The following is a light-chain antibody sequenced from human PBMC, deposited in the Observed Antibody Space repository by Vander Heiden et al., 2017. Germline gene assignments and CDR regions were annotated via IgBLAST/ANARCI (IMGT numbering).Light chain of an antibody. V-gene: IGKV4-1*01. CDR1: RSILYNSNIKNY. Sequence: DIGMTQSPDSLAVSLGERATIDCKSSRSILYNSNIKNYLAWYQQKPGQPPKLLIYWASTRESGVPDRFSGSGSGTDFTLTISSLQAEDVAVYYCQQYYSSPQTFGQGTKLEIK. CDR2: WAS. J-gene: IGKJ2*01. CDR3: QQYYSSPQT.